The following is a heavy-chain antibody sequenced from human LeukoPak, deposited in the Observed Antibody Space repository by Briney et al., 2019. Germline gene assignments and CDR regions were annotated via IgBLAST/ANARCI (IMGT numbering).Heavy chain of an antibody. CDR3: AREIGPIQLHLWGSAFDY. Sequence: SETLSLTCTVSGYSISSDYYWGWIRQPPGKGLEWIGSVHHSGRTYYNPSLKSRVTISVDTSKNQFSLKLNSVTAADTAVYYCAREIGPIQLHLWGSAFDYWGQGTLVTVSS. V-gene: IGHV4-38-2*02. J-gene: IGHJ4*02. CDR2: VHHSGRT. CDR1: GYSISSDYY. D-gene: IGHD5-24*01.